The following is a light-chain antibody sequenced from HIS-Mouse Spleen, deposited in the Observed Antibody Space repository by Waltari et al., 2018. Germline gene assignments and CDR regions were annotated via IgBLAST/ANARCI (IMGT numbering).Light chain of an antibody. J-gene: IGLJ2*01. CDR2: EDS. Sequence: SYELTQPPSVSVSPGQTARITCSGDALPNKYAYWDQQKSGQAPVQVIYEDSKRPSGIHGRFSGSSSGTMATLTISGAQVEDEADYYCYSTDSSGNHRVFGGGTKLTVL. CDR3: YSTDSSGNHRV. V-gene: IGLV3-10*01. CDR1: ALPNKY.